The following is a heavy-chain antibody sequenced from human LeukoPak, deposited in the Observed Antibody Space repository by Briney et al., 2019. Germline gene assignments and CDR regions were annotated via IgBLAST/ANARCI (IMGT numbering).Heavy chain of an antibody. J-gene: IGHJ4*02. Sequence: GASVKVSCKTSGYTFTGYYMHWVRQAPGQGLEWMGWINPYSGSTNFTQKFQGRVTLSRDTSITTAYMNLSRLTSDDTAMYYCARDNRDSFDYWGQGTQVTVSS. CDR2: INPYSGST. CDR1: GYTFTGYY. V-gene: IGHV1-2*02. CDR3: ARDNRDSFDY.